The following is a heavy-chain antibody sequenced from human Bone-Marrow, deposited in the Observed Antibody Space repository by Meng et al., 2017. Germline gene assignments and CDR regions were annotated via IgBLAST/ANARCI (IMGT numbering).Heavy chain of an antibody. D-gene: IGHD3-10*01. CDR3: AKEEYSRVTMVRGAFGGGAFDI. V-gene: IGHV3-23*01. CDR1: GFTFSSYA. J-gene: IGHJ3*02. Sequence: GESLRLSCAASGFTFSSYAMSWVRQAPGKGLEWVSAISGSGGSTYYADSVKGRFTISRDNSKNTLYLQMNSLRAEDTAVYYCAKEEYSRVTMVRGAFGGGAFDIWGQGTMVTVAS. CDR2: ISGSGGST.